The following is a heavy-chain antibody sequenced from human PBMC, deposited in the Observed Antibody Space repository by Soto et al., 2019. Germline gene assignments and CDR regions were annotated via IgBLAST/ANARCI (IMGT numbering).Heavy chain of an antibody. D-gene: IGHD6-19*01. J-gene: IGHJ5*02. CDR1: GFTFSSYG. V-gene: IGHV3-33*01. Sequence: GGSLRLSCAASGFTFSSYGMHWVRQAPGKGLEWVAVIWYDGSNKYYADSVKGRFTISRDNSKNTLYLQMNSLRAEDTAVYYCARDAAVAAKGWFDPWGQGTLVTVSS. CDR3: ARDAAVAAKGWFDP. CDR2: IWYDGSNK.